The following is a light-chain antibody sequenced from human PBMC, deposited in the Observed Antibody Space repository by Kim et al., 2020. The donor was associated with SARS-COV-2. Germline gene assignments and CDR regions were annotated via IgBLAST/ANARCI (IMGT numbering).Light chain of an antibody. Sequence: ATLICRSSQTILSRSNSQTYSAWYPQKPGQPPKLLIYWASTRESGVPERFSGSGSGTDFTLTISSLQAEDVAVYYCQQYYRSPPTFGGGTKVDIK. CDR3: QQYYRSPPT. J-gene: IGKJ4*01. V-gene: IGKV4-1*01. CDR2: WAS. CDR1: QTILSRSNSQTY.